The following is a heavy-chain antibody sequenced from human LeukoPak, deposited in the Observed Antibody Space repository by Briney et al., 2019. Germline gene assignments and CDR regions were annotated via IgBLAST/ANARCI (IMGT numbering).Heavy chain of an antibody. Sequence: GGSLRLSCAASGFTFSSYSMNWVRQAPGKGLEWVSYISSSSSTIYYADSVKGRFTISRDNAKNSLYLQMNSLRAEDTAVYYCARDVVEAIFGVVTPFDYWGQGTLVTVSS. V-gene: IGHV3-48*01. CDR2: ISSSSSTI. D-gene: IGHD3-3*01. J-gene: IGHJ4*02. CDR3: ARDVVEAIFGVVTPFDY. CDR1: GFTFSSYS.